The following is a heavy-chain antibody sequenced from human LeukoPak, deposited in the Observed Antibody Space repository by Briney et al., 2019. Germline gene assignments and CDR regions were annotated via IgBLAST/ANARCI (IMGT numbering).Heavy chain of an antibody. V-gene: IGHV4-61*01. CDR1: GGSISSGSYY. Sequence: SETLSLTCTVSGGSISSGSYYWSWIRQPPGKGLEWIGYIYYSGSTNYNPSLKSRVTISVDTSKNQFSLKLSSVTAADTAVYYCARVGGLWFGELSRWYFDLWGRGTLVTVSS. CDR2: IYYSGST. D-gene: IGHD3-10*01. CDR3: ARVGGLWFGELSRWYFDL. J-gene: IGHJ2*01.